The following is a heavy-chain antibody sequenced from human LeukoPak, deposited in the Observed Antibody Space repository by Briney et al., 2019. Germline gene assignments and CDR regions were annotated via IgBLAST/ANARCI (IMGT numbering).Heavy chain of an antibody. CDR2: ISGAGDRS. V-gene: IGHV3-23*01. Sequence: GGSLRLSCAATEITFSTFAMTWVRQAPGRGLECVSVISGAGDRSYYAETVRGRFTVSRDNSKNTLYLQMNSLRAEDTAVYYCAKGHSAYGTGFDFWGQGTLVTVSS. D-gene: IGHD5-12*01. CDR3: AKGHSAYGTGFDF. J-gene: IGHJ4*02. CDR1: EITFSTFA.